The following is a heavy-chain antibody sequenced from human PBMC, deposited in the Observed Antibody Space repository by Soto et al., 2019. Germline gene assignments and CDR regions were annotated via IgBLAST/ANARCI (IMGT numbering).Heavy chain of an antibody. V-gene: IGHV4-4*07. J-gene: IGHJ4*02. CDR1: GGSFTGDY. D-gene: IGHD2-15*01. CDR2: VFGNGAGTP. Sequence: SETLSLTCSVPGGSFTGDYCSWIRQPAWKGLQWIGRVFGNGAGTPIYNSLLKSRARMSADPSKRQFSLTLTSVKAADTAVYYYDRDLPPYGGSRSTPNGAFEDWGQGIMVPVSP. CDR3: DRDLPPYGGSRSTPNGAFED.